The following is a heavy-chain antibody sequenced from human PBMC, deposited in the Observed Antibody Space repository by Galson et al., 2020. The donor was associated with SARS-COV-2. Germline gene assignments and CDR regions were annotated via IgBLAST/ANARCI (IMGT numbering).Heavy chain of an antibody. CDR2: ISYDGSNK. CDR1: GFTFSSYG. CDR3: AGFYDILTGYYNVGGFDY. D-gene: IGHD3-9*01. Sequence: GESLKISCAASGFTFSSYGMHWVRQAPGKGLEWVAVISYDGSNKYYADSVKGRFTISRDNSKNTLYLQMNSLRAEDTAVYYCAGFYDILTGYYNVGGFDYWGQGTLVTVSS. V-gene: IGHV3-30*03. J-gene: IGHJ4*02.